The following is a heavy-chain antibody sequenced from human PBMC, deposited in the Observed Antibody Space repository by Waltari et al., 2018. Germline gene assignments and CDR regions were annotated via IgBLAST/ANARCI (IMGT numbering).Heavy chain of an antibody. V-gene: IGHV4-31*03. CDR3: ARLGVRGVITPPDY. Sequence: QVQLQESGPGLVKPSQTLSLTCPVSGGSISSGVYSWSWIPKHPGKGLEWIGYIYYSGSTYYNPSLKSRVTISVDTSKNQFSLKLSSVTAADTAVYYCARLGVRGVITPPDYWGQGTLVTVSS. CDR2: IYYSGST. CDR1: GGSISSGVYS. J-gene: IGHJ4*02. D-gene: IGHD3-10*01.